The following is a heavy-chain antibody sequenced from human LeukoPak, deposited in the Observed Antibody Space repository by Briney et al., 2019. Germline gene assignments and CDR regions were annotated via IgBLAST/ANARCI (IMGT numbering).Heavy chain of an antibody. D-gene: IGHD5/OR15-5a*01. V-gene: IGHV3-30-3*01. CDR2: IEPDGRNK. Sequence: PGGSLRLPCAASGFTFSSHTMHWVRQAPGKGLEWVAVIEPDGRNKFHADSVKGRFIISRDNSKNTLYLQLDSLRTEDTAVYYCVRQSTGLDYWGQGTLVTVSS. J-gene: IGHJ4*02. CDR1: GFTFSSHT. CDR3: VRQSTGLDY.